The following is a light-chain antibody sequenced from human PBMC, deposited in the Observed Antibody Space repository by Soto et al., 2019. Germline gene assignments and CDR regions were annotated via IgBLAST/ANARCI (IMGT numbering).Light chain of an antibody. CDR1: QSVSSY. J-gene: IGKJ2*01. CDR2: GAS. Sequence: EIVLTQSPATLSLSPGERATLSCRASQSVSSYLAWYQQKPGQAPRLLIYGASDRATGIPARFSGSGSGTDFTHTISSLEPEDFAVYYCQHRGKWPRTFGQGTKLEIK. V-gene: IGKV3-11*01. CDR3: QHRGKWPRT.